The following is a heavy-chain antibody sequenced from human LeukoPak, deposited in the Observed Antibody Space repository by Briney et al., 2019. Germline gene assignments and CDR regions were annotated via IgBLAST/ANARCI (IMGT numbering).Heavy chain of an antibody. V-gene: IGHV4-4*02. J-gene: IGHJ3*02. D-gene: IGHD2-2*01. CDR3: AREPLYCSSTSCYLADAFDI. CDR1: GGSISSSNW. CDR2: IYHSGST. Sequence: PSETLSLTCAVSGGSISSSNWWSWVRQPPGKGLEWIGKIYHSGSTNYNPSLKSRVTISVDKSKNQFSLKLSSVTAADTAVYYCAREPLYCSSTSCYLADAFDIWGQGTMVTVSS.